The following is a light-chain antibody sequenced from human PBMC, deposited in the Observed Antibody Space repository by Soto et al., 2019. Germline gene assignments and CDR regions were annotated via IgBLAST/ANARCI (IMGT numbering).Light chain of an antibody. J-gene: IGLJ2*01. CDR1: SSDGGGYNY. Sequence: QSVLTQPASVSGSPGQSITISCTGTSSDGGGYNYVSWYQQHPGKAPKLMIYEVSKRPSGVSNRFAGSKSRNTASLTISGLQAEDEADYYCSSYTSSSTPYVVFGGGTKLTVL. CDR3: SSYTSSSTPYVV. V-gene: IGLV2-14*01. CDR2: EVS.